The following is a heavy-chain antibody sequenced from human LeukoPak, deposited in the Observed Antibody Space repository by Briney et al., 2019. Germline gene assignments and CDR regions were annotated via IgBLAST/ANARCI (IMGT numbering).Heavy chain of an antibody. CDR1: GFTVSSYW. CDR3: ARVTYDYVWGSYQGFKPYYFDY. V-gene: IGHV3-74*01. D-gene: IGHD3-16*02. CDR2: INSDGTST. J-gene: IGHJ4*02. Sequence: GGSLRLSCAASGFTVSSYWMPWVRQAPGKGLVWVSRINSDGTSTPYADSVKGRFTISRDNAKNTLYLQMRSLRAEDTALYYCARVTYDYVWGSYQGFKPYYFDYWGQGTLVTVSS.